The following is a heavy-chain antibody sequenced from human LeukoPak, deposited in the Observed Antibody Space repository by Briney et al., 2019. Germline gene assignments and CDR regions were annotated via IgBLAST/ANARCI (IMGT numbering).Heavy chain of an antibody. CDR2: INTNSGNP. V-gene: IGHV7-4-1*02. Sequence: AASVKVSCKASGYTFTSYAMNWVRQAPGQGLEWMGWINTNSGNPTYAQGFTGRFVFSLDTSVSTTYLQISSLKAEDTAVYYCARDGDTAMVDYYYFYMDVWGKGTTVTVSS. J-gene: IGHJ6*03. CDR1: GYTFTSYA. CDR3: ARDGDTAMVDYYYFYMDV. D-gene: IGHD5-18*01.